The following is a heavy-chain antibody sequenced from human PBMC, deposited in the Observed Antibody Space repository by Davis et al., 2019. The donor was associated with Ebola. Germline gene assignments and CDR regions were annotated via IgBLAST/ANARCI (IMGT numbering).Heavy chain of an antibody. D-gene: IGHD2-21*01. V-gene: IGHV1-69*13. CDR3: ARERGAVFPCGMDV. Sequence: AASVKVSCKASGGTFSSYAISWVRQAPGQGLEWMGGIIPIFGTANYAQKFQGRVTITADESTSTVYMELSSLRSDDTAVYYCARERGAVFPCGMDVWGQGTTVTVSS. CDR1: GGTFSSYA. CDR2: IIPIFGTA. J-gene: IGHJ6*02.